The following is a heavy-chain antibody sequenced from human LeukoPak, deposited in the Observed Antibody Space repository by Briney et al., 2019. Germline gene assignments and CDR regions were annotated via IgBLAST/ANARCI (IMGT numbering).Heavy chain of an antibody. Sequence: GASVKVSCKASGYTFTSYDINWVRQATGQGLEWMGWMNPNSGNTSYAQKFQGRVTMTRDTSTSTVYMELSSLRSEDTAVYYCARADPIFGVVMIDYWGQGTLVTVSS. CDR3: ARADPIFGVVMIDY. CDR1: GYTFTSYD. D-gene: IGHD3-3*01. CDR2: MNPNSGNT. J-gene: IGHJ4*02. V-gene: IGHV1-8*01.